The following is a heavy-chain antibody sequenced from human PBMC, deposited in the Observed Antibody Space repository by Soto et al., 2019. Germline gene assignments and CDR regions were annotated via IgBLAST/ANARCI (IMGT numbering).Heavy chain of an antibody. Sequence: QLQLQESGPGLVKPSETLSLTCTVSGGSISSSSYYWGWIRQPPGKGLEWIGSIYYSGSTYYNPSLKSRVTISVDTSKTQFSLKLSSVTAADTAVYYCARRSQGYCSSTSCYGPAVLDPWGQGTLVTVSS. CDR3: ARRSQGYCSSTSCYGPAVLDP. J-gene: IGHJ5*02. V-gene: IGHV4-39*01. CDR2: IYYSGST. D-gene: IGHD2-2*01. CDR1: GGSISSSSYY.